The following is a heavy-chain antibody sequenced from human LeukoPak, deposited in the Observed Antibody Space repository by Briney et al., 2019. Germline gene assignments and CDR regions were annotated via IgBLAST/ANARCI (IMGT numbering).Heavy chain of an antibody. D-gene: IGHD1-26*01. V-gene: IGHV4-31*03. CDR3: AREGKYSGSYSDWFDP. CDR1: GGSISSGGYY. J-gene: IGHJ5*02. CDR2: IYYSGST. Sequence: SETLSLTCTVSGGSISSGGYYWSWIRQHPGKGLEWIGYIYYSGSTYYNPSLKSRVTISVDTSKNQFSLKLSSVTAADTAVHYCAREGKYSGSYSDWFDPWGQGTLVTVSS.